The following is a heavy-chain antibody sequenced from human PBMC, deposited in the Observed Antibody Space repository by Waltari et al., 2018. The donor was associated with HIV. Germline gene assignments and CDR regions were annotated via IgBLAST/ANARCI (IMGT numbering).Heavy chain of an antibody. CDR2: IIPIFGTA. CDR3: ARVAVAATDYYYYGRDV. CDR1: GGTFSSYA. V-gene: IGHV1-69*01. Sequence: QVQLVQSGAEVKKPGSSVKVSCKASGGTFSSYAISWVRQAPGQGLEWMGGIIPIFGTANYAQKFQGRVTITADESTSTAYMELSSLRSEDTAVYYCARVAVAATDYYYYGRDVWGQGTTVTVSS. D-gene: IGHD2-15*01. J-gene: IGHJ6*02.